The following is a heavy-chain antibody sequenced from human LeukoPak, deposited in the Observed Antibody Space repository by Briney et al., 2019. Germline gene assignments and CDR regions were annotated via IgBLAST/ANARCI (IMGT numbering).Heavy chain of an antibody. V-gene: IGHV3-23*01. J-gene: IGHJ2*01. CDR3: AITLRESSGRAYFDL. Sequence: GGSLRLSCAASAFTFSSYAMSCVRQAPGKGLEWVSGVSGSGGSTYYADSVKGRFTISRDNSKNTLYLQLNSLRVEDTAEYYCAITLRESSGRAYFDLWGRGTLVTVSS. D-gene: IGHD6-19*01. CDR2: VSGSGGST. CDR1: AFTFSSYA.